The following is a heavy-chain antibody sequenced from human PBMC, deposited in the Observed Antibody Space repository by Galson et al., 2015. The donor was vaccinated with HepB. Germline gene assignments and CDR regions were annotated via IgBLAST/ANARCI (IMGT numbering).Heavy chain of an antibody. CDR1: GFTFSSYA. D-gene: IGHD6-19*01. CDR3: VKEVAGYFDY. V-gene: IGHV3-64D*06. J-gene: IGHJ4*02. CDR2: ISSNGGST. Sequence: SLRLSCAASGFTFSSYAMHWVRQAPGKGLEYVSAISSNGGSTYYADSVKGRFTISRDNSKNTLYLQMSSLRAEDTAVYYCVKEVAGYFDYWGQGTLVTVSS.